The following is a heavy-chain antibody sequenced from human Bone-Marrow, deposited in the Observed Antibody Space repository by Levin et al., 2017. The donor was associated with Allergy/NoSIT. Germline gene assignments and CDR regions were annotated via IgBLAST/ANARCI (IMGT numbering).Heavy chain of an antibody. CDR1: GYTFIDYH. CDR2: VNPTNGAT. Sequence: GESLKISCQASGYTFIDYHMNWVRQAPGQGLEWMGWVNPTNGATNYPQKFQGRVTMTRDTSISTAYMELARLTYDDTAVYYCVRWGRGPTGFRDAFDLWGQGTRVTLSS. CDR3: VRWGRGPTGFRDAFDL. D-gene: IGHD3-10*01. V-gene: IGHV1-2*02. J-gene: IGHJ3*01.